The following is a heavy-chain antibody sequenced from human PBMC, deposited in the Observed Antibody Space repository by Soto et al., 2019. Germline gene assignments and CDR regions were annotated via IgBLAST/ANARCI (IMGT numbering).Heavy chain of an antibody. V-gene: IGHV3-33*01. CDR1: GFTFSSYG. CDR2: IWYDGSNK. CDR3: ARDIGAHDYYFDY. D-gene: IGHD6-13*01. J-gene: IGHJ4*02. Sequence: PGGSLRLSCAASGFTFSSYGMHWVRQAPGKGLEWVAVIWYDGSNKYYADSVKGRFTISRDNSKNTLYLQMNSLRAEDTAVYYCARDIGAHDYYFDYSGQGTLVTVSS.